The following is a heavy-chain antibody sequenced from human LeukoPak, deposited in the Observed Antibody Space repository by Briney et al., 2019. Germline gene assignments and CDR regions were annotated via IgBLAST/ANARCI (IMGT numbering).Heavy chain of an antibody. CDR3: ARVQGGGYRTADC. CDR1: GFTFSNYI. V-gene: IGHV3-30*04. J-gene: IGHJ4*02. Sequence: GRSLRLSCAASGFTFSNYIMHWVRQAPGKGLDWVAVILENGSNQYYADSVKGRFTISRDNSKNTLFLQMNSLRGEDTAMYYCARVQGGGYRTADCWGQGTLVTVSS. D-gene: IGHD6-19*01. CDR2: ILENGSNQ.